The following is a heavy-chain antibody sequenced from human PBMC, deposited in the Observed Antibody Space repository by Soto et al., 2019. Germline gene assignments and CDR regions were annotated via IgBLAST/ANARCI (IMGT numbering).Heavy chain of an antibody. CDR1: GDSVTRSNW. V-gene: IGHV4-4*02. D-gene: IGHD2-15*01. Sequence: PSETLSLTCTVSGDSVTRSNWWSWIRQPPGKGLEWIGEINHSGSTNYNPSLKSRVTISVDTSKNQFSLKLSSVTAADTAVYYCARGRVRAYCSGGSCYFQPPSYFDYWGQGTLVTVSS. CDR3: ARGRVRAYCSGGSCYFQPPSYFDY. CDR2: INHSGST. J-gene: IGHJ4*02.